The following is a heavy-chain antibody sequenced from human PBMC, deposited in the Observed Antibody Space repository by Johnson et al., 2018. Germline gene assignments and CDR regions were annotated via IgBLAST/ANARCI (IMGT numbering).Heavy chain of an antibody. Sequence: QVQLVESGGGVVQPGRSLRLSCAASGIDFRTYGMPWVRQAPGKGLEWVAVISYDGSNKFYADSVKGRFTISRDNSKNTLYLQMNSLRAEATAVYYCAREAEYSVEYFQYWGQGTLVTVSS. CDR3: AREAEYSVEYFQY. D-gene: IGHD5/OR15-5a*01. CDR2: ISYDGSNK. V-gene: IGHV3-33*01. CDR1: GIDFRTYG. J-gene: IGHJ1*01.